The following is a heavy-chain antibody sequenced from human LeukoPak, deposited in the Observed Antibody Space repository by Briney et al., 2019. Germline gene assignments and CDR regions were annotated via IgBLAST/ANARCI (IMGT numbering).Heavy chain of an antibody. D-gene: IGHD3-22*01. CDR3: ARDRATMTLGGDDAFDI. Sequence: GGSLRLSCAASGFTLSDYYMSWIRQAPGKGLEWVSYISSSGSTIYYADSVKGRFTISRNNAKNSLYLQMNSLRAEDTAVYYCARDRATMTLGGDDAFDIWGQGTMVTVSS. V-gene: IGHV3-11*01. CDR1: GFTLSDYY. CDR2: ISSSGSTI. J-gene: IGHJ3*02.